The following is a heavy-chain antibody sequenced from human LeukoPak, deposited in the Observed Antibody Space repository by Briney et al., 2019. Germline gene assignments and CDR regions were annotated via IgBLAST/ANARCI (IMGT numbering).Heavy chain of an antibody. D-gene: IGHD6-19*01. Sequence: GGSLRLSCAASGFTFSSYGMHWVRQAPGKGLEWVAVIWYDGSNKYYADSVKGRFTISRDNSKNTLYLQMNSLRAEETAVYYCARGLSSGWYANWFDPWGQGTLVTVSS. V-gene: IGHV3-33*01. CDR2: IWYDGSNK. J-gene: IGHJ5*02. CDR1: GFTFSSYG. CDR3: ARGLSSGWYANWFDP.